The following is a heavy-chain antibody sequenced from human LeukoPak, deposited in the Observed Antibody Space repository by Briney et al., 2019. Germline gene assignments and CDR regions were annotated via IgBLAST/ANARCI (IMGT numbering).Heavy chain of an antibody. J-gene: IGHJ4*02. Sequence: ASVKVSCKASGYTFTGYYMHWVRQAPGQGLEWMGWINPNSGGTNYAQKFQGRFTMTRDTSISTAYMELSRLRSDDTAVYYCAREMEYSSSWYVDYWGQGTLVTVSS. V-gene: IGHV1-2*02. CDR3: AREMEYSSSWYVDY. CDR2: INPNSGGT. CDR1: GYTFTGYY. D-gene: IGHD6-13*01.